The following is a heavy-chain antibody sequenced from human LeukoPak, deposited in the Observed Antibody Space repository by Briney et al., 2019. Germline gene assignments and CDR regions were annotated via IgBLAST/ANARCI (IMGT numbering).Heavy chain of an antibody. CDR2: IIPIFGTA. Sequence: GASVKVSCKASGGTFSSYAISWVRQAPGQGLEWMGGIIPIFGTANYAQKFQGRVTITADESTSTAYMELSSLRSEDTAVYYCARGSRPWGYQLPIYYFDYWGQGTLVTVSS. CDR1: GGTFSSYA. CDR3: ARGSRPWGYQLPIYYFDY. D-gene: IGHD2-2*01. J-gene: IGHJ4*02. V-gene: IGHV1-69*13.